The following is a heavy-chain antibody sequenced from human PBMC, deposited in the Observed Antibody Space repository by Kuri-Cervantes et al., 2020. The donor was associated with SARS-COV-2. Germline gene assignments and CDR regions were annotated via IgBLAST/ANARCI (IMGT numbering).Heavy chain of an antibody. CDR3: ARDAYYYDSSGYYYYYYGMDV. CDR2: ISGSGGST. V-gene: IGHV3-23*01. Sequence: GESLKISCAASGFTFSSYAMSWVRQAPGKGLEWVSAISGSGGSTYYADSVKGRFTISSDNSKNTLYLQMNSLRAEDTAVYYCARDAYYYDSSGYYYYYYGMDVWGQGTTVTVSS. D-gene: IGHD3-22*01. CDR1: GFTFSSYA. J-gene: IGHJ6*02.